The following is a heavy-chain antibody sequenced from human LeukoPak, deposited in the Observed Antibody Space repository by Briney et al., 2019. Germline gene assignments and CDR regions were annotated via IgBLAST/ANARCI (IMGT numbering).Heavy chain of an antibody. Sequence: PGRSPRLSCAAAGFTFSSYGMYWVRPASGKRLALVEVISYDRNNKYYADSVKCRFTISRDNSKNTLYLQMNSLRAEDTAVYYWAKPFRPGPFGQLTGWGQGTLVTVSS. CDR2: ISYDRNNK. D-gene: IGHD3-10*01. CDR3: AKPFRPGPFGQLTG. V-gene: IGHV3-30*18. CDR1: GFTFSSYG. J-gene: IGHJ4*02.